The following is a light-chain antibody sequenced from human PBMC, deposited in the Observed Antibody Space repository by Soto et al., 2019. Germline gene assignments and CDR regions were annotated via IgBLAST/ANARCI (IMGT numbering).Light chain of an antibody. Sequence: QSALTQPASVSGSPGQSITISCTGTSSDVGGYNYVSWYQHHPGKAPKLIIYDVSNRPSGVSNRFSGSTSGNTASLTISGLQAEDEADYYCTSYTTSDTVVFGGGTKVTVL. CDR1: SSDVGGYNY. CDR3: TSYTTSDTVV. CDR2: DVS. V-gene: IGLV2-14*03. J-gene: IGLJ2*01.